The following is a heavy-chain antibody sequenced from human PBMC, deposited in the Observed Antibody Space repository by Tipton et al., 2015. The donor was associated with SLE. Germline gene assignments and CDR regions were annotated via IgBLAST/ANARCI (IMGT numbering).Heavy chain of an antibody. CDR3: TTRRGFGESFNYYYYMDV. Sequence: SLRLSCAASGFTFSNAWMSWVRQAPGKGLEWVGRIKSKTDGGTTDYAAPVKGRFTISRDDSKNTLYLQMNSLKTEDTAVYYCTTRRGFGESFNYYYYMDVWGKGTTVTVSS. D-gene: IGHD3-10*01. V-gene: IGHV3-15*01. CDR2: IKSKTDGGTT. J-gene: IGHJ6*03. CDR1: GFTFSNAW.